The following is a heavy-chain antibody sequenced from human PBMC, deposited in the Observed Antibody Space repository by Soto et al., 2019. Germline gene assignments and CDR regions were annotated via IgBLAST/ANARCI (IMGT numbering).Heavy chain of an antibody. CDR1: GFTFSSYG. Sequence: GGYLRLSCAASGFTFSSYGMHWVRQAPGKGLEWVAVIWYDGSNKYYADSVKGRFTISRDNSKNTLYLQMNSLRAEDTAVYYCVIGIIYGSGSHLDYWCQAPLVTVSS. D-gene: IGHD3-10*01. J-gene: IGHJ4*02. CDR3: VIGIIYGSGSHLDY. V-gene: IGHV3-33*01. CDR2: IWYDGSNK.